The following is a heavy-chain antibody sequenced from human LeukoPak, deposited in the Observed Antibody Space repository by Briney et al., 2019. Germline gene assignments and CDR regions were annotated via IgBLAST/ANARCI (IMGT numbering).Heavy chain of an antibody. CDR2: ISSSSNYI. Sequence: GGSLRLSCAASAFTFSSYSMNWVRQAPGKGLEWVSSISSSSNYIYYADSVRGRFTISRDNAKNSLYLQMNSLRVEDTAVYYCARLGGETTRFDLWGQGALVTVSS. CDR3: ARLGGETTRFDL. V-gene: IGHV3-21*01. D-gene: IGHD3-16*01. J-gene: IGHJ5*02. CDR1: AFTFSSYS.